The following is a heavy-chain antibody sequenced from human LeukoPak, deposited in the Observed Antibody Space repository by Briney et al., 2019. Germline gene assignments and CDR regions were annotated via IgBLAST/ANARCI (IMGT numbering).Heavy chain of an antibody. V-gene: IGHV3-11*04. CDR3: ARVGYCSSTSCYKIDP. CDR2: ISSSGSTI. CDR1: GFTFSDYY. J-gene: IGHJ5*02. D-gene: IGHD2-2*02. Sequence: GGSLRLSCAASGFTFSDYYMSWIRQAPGKGLEWVSYISSSGSTIYYADSVKGRFTISRDNAKNSLYLQMNSLRAEDTAVYYCARVGYCSSTSCYKIDPWGQGTLVTVSS.